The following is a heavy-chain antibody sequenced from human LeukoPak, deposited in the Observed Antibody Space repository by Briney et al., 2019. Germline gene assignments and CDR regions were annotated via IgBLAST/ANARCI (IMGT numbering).Heavy chain of an antibody. CDR2: IYNSGTT. CDR3: ARGEDFKSSRFDP. Sequence: SETLSLTCTVSRDSISGHYWNWIRQPPGKGPEWIGYIYNSGTTKYNPSLESRVTISVDTSKNQFSLRLTSVTAADTAVYYCARGEDFKSSRFDPWGQGTLVTVSS. J-gene: IGHJ5*02. V-gene: IGHV4-59*11. CDR1: RDSISGHY. D-gene: IGHD1-26*01.